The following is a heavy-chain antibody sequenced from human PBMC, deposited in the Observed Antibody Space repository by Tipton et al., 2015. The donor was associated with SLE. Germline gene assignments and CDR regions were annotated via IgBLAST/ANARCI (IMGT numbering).Heavy chain of an antibody. Sequence: TLSLTCTVSGGSISSHYWSWIRQPPGKGLEWIGYIYYSGSTYYNPSLKSRVTISVDTSKNQFSLKLSSVTAADTAVYYCARVHSSSWYRAFDIWGQGTMVTVSS. CDR3: ARVHSSSWYRAFDI. V-gene: IGHV4-59*11. J-gene: IGHJ3*02. D-gene: IGHD6-13*01. CDR1: GGSISSHY. CDR2: IYYSGST.